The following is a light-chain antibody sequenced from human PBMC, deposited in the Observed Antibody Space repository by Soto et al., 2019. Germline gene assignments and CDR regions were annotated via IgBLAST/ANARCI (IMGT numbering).Light chain of an antibody. Sequence: DIQMTQSPSTLSASVGDRVTITCRASQSISSWLAWYQQKPGKAPKLLIYKASSSESGVPSRFSGSGSGTEFTLTISSLQPDDFATYYCQQYNSYPTFGQGTRLEIK. J-gene: IGKJ5*01. CDR3: QQYNSYPT. V-gene: IGKV1-5*03. CDR2: KAS. CDR1: QSISSW.